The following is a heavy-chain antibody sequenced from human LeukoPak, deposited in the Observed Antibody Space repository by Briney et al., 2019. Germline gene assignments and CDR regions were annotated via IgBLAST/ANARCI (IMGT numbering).Heavy chain of an antibody. CDR1: GGSISSYY. D-gene: IGHD3-22*01. CDR2: INHSGST. CDR3: ARDRYYYDSSGYRDY. J-gene: IGHJ4*02. V-gene: IGHV4-34*01. Sequence: SETLSLTCTVSGGSISSYYWSWIRQPPGKGLEWIGEINHSGSTNYNPSLKSRVTISVDTSKNQFSLKLSSVTAADTAVYYCARDRYYYDSSGYRDYWGQGTLVTVSS.